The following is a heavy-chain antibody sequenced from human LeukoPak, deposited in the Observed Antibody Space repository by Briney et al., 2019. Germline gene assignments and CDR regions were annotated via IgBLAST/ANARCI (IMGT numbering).Heavy chain of an antibody. D-gene: IGHD1/OR15-1a*01. J-gene: IGHJ6*02. Sequence: GGSLRLSCAASGFTFSDYWMSWVRQAPGKGLEWVANINQHGYEKYYVDSVKGRFTISRDNAKNSLYLQMNSLRAEDTAVYYCARDRSWGAEEQKYYYGMDVWGQGTTVTVSS. V-gene: IGHV3-7*01. CDR2: INQHGYEK. CDR1: GFTFSDYW. CDR3: ARDRSWGAEEQKYYYGMDV.